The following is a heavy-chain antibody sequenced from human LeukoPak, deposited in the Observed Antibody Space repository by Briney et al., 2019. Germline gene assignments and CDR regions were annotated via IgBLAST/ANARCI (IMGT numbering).Heavy chain of an antibody. CDR1: GYTFTGYY. J-gene: IGHJ4*02. V-gene: IGHV1-2*02. CDR2: INPNSGGT. CDR3: ASGSPMPLNIVVVPAPQQLVPFDY. Sequence: ASVKVSCKASGYTFTGYYMHWVRQAPGQGLEWMGWINPNSGGTNYAQKFQGRVTMTRDTSISTAYMELSRLRSDDTAVYYCASGSPMPLNIVVVPAPQQLVPFDYWGQGTLVTVSS. D-gene: IGHD2-2*01.